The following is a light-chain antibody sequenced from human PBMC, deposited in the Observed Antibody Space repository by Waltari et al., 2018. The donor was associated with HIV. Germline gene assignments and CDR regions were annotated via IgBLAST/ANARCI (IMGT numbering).Light chain of an antibody. CDR2: EVR. Sequence: QPALIQPPSASGSPGQSVTIPCTGPSGDIGNYDYVHWYQQHPGKAPQIIIYEVRQRSSGGPDRFSGSKSGNTASLTVSGLQAEDEADYYCASYAGHDRFVLLGGGTKVTVL. CDR3: ASYAGHDRFVL. J-gene: IGLJ2*01. V-gene: IGLV2-8*01. CDR1: SGDIGNYDY.